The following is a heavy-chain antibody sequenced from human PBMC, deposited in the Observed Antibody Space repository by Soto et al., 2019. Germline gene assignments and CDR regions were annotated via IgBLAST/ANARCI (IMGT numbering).Heavy chain of an antibody. J-gene: IGHJ6*02. D-gene: IGHD1-26*01. CDR2: IIPLPTTA. V-gene: IGHV1-69*01. CDR1: GGSFPDFA. Sequence: VQSGPEVKKPGSSVRVSCKASGGSFPDFAVSWVRQAPGKGLEWMGGIIPLPTTAKYAQRFQARVTITAEVSTSTAYMYVTRLTYDDTAVYYCAITPGGSHHALYFMDIWGQGTTVTVSS. CDR3: AITPGGSHHALYFMDI.